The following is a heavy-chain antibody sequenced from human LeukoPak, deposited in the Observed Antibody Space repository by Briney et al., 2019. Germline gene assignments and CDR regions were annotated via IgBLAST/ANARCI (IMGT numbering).Heavy chain of an antibody. Sequence: GGSLRLSCAASEFTFSRYWMSWVRQAPGKGLEWVANIKQDGSTKYYLDSVKGRFTISRDNSKNTLYLQMNSLRAEDTAVYYCAKDPNSLVTFYWGQGTLVTVSS. CDR3: AKDPNSLVTFY. D-gene: IGHD3-9*01. CDR2: IKQDGSTK. V-gene: IGHV3-7*03. J-gene: IGHJ4*02. CDR1: EFTFSRYW.